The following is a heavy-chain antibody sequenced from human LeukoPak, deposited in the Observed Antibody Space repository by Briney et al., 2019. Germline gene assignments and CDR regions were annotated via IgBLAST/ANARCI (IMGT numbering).Heavy chain of an antibody. J-gene: IGHJ3*02. V-gene: IGHV3-30*02. CDR2: IRYDGSNK. CDR3: ARAKFDSSRYYYRGFDI. CDR1: GFTFSSYG. D-gene: IGHD3-22*01. Sequence: SGGSLRLSCAASGFTFSSYGMHWVRQAPGKGLEWVAFIRYDGSNKYYADSVKGRFTMSRDNAKKSLYLQMNSLRAEDTAVYYCARAKFDSSRYYYRGFDIWGQGTMVTVSS.